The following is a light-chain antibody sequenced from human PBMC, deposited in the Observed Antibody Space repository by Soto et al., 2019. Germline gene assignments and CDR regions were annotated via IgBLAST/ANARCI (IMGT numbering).Light chain of an antibody. J-gene: IGKJ4*02. CDR2: GAS. V-gene: IGKV3-20*01. CDR1: NY. Sequence: NYLDWCLQKPGQTPRLLIYGASIRASGIPDRLSGCGSGTGFPLTINSAVPEDCAVYCCQRVGSSVVLTFGGGTKVDIK. CDR3: QRVGSSVVLT.